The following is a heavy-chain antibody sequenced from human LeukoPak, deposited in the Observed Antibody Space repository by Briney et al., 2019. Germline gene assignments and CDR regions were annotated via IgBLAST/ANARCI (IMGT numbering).Heavy chain of an antibody. CDR2: IKQDGSEK. Sequence: GGSLRLSCAASGFTFSSYWMSWVRQAPGKGLEWVANIKQDGSEKYYVDSVKGRITISRDNAKNSLYLQMNSLRAEDTAVYYCARGYCSGGSCERAKRGYSYGYRFESYYMDVWGKGTTVTVSS. CDR1: GFTFSSYW. CDR3: ARGYCSGGSCERAKRGYSYGYRFESYYMDV. J-gene: IGHJ6*03. D-gene: IGHD2-15*01. V-gene: IGHV3-7*04.